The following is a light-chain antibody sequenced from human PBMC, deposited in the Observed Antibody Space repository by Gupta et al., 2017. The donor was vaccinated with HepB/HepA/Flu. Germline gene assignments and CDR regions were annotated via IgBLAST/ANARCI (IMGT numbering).Light chain of an antibody. V-gene: IGKV1-39*01. CDR3: QQSDSTLLT. J-gene: IGKJ4*01. CDR2: AAS. Sequence: DIQMTQSPSSLSASVGDRVTITCRASQSISSYLNWYQQKPGKAPKLLIYAASSLQSGVPSRFGGSGSGTDFTLTISSLQPEDFATYYCQQSDSTLLTFGGGTKVEIK. CDR1: QSISSY.